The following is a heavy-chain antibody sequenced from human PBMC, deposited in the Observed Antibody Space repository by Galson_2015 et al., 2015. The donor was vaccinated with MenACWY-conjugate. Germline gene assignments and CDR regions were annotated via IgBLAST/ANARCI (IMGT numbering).Heavy chain of an antibody. D-gene: IGHD3-3*01. V-gene: IGHV4-4*02. J-gene: IGHJ4*02. CDR3: VANGYYTLEH. Sequence: ETLSLTCAVSGGSISGTNWWSWVRQPPGKGLEWIGEIYHSGSTNYNPSLKSRITISVDKSKNQFSLQLTSVTAADTAVYYCVANGYYTLEHWGQGTPVTVSS. CDR1: GGSISGTNW. CDR2: IYHSGST.